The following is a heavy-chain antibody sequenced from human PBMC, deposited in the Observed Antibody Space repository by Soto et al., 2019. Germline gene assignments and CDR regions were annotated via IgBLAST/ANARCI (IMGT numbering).Heavy chain of an antibody. D-gene: IGHD3-10*01. CDR1: GGSISSGGYY. CDR3: ARGYYYGSGSYYNWDY. V-gene: IGHV4-31*03. CDR2: IYYSGST. J-gene: IGHJ4*02. Sequence: QVQLQESGPGLVKPSQTLSLTCTVSGGSISSGGYYWSWIRQHPGKGLEWIGYIYYSGSTYYNPSLKCRVTISVDTSKNQFSLKLSSVTAADTAVYYCARGYYYGSGSYYNWDYWGQGTLVTVSS.